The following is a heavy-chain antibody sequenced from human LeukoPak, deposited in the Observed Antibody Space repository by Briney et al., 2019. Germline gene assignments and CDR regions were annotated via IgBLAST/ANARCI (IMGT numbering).Heavy chain of an antibody. Sequence: PGGSLRLSCAASGFTFNNHAMTWVRQAPGKGLEWVSAISAHGLGTFYAPSVKGRFTISRDNSQNTLYLQIDSLRAEDTAIYYCAKDVWWSVSWGQGTLVTVSS. J-gene: IGHJ5*02. D-gene: IGHD2-8*02. CDR2: ISAHGLGT. CDR3: AKDVWWSVS. V-gene: IGHV3-23*01. CDR1: GFTFNNHA.